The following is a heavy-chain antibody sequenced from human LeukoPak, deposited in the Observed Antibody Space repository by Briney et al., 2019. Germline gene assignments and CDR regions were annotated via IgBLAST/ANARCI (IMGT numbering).Heavy chain of an antibody. CDR2: INSDGSST. J-gene: IGHJ4*02. CDR1: GFTFSSYW. D-gene: IGHD3-10*01. V-gene: IGHV3-74*01. Sequence: PGGSLRLSCAASGFTFSSYWMHWVRQAPGKGLVWVSRINSDGSSTSYADSVKGRFTTSRDNAKNTLYLQMNSLRAEDTAVYYCARTRDYYGSHDYWGQGTLVTVSS. CDR3: ARTRDYYGSHDY.